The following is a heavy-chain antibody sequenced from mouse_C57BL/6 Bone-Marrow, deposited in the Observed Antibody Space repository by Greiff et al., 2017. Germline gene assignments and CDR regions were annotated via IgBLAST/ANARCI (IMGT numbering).Heavy chain of an antibody. Sequence: QVQLQQPGAELVKPGASVKLSCKASGYTFTSYWMHWVKQRPGQGLEWIGMIHPNSGSTNYNEKFKSKATLTVDKSSSTAYMQLSSLTSEDSAVYYCARLVGYYVYYYAMDYWGQGTSVTVSS. CDR3: ARLVGYYVYYYAMDY. CDR2: IHPNSGST. V-gene: IGHV1-64*01. J-gene: IGHJ4*01. CDR1: GYTFTSYW. D-gene: IGHD2-3*01.